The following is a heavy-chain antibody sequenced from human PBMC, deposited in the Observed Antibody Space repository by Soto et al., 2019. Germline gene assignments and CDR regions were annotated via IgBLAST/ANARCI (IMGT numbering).Heavy chain of an antibody. Sequence: EVQVLESGGGLVQPGGSLRLSCAASGFTCSNYAMSWVHQAPGKGLEWVSAIGGGGVPTYHADSVKGRFTISRDNSTNTLYLQMNSLRAEDTAVYYCAKGPWQSLHCFDPWGLGPLVTVSS. CDR1: GFTCSNYA. J-gene: IGHJ5*02. D-gene: IGHD6-19*01. V-gene: IGHV3-23*01. CDR2: IGGGGVPT. CDR3: AKGPWQSLHCFDP.